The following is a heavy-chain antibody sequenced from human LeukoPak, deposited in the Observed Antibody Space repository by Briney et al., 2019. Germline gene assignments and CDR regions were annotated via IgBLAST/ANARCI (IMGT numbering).Heavy chain of an antibody. J-gene: IGHJ5*02. Sequence: ASVKVSCKASGYTFTSYDINWVRQATGQGLEWMRWMNPNSGGTNYAQKFQGRVTMTRDTSISTAYMELSRLRSDDTAVYYCARVDYSGWFDPWGQGTLVTVSS. D-gene: IGHD4-11*01. CDR1: GYTFTSYD. CDR3: ARVDYSGWFDP. CDR2: MNPNSGGT. V-gene: IGHV1-2*02.